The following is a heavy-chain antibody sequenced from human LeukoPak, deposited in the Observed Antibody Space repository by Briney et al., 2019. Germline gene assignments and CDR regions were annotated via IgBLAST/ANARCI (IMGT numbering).Heavy chain of an antibody. D-gene: IGHD1-26*01. Sequence: PSETLSLTCAVSGDSISGHYWNWIRQPPGRGLEWIGYIYSSGTTKYNPSLDSRVTISADTSKNHFSLKLTSVTAADTAVYYCARGEDFKSSRFDPWGQGTPVTVSA. CDR1: GDSISGHY. J-gene: IGHJ5*02. V-gene: IGHV4-59*11. CDR3: ARGEDFKSSRFDP. CDR2: IYSSGTT.